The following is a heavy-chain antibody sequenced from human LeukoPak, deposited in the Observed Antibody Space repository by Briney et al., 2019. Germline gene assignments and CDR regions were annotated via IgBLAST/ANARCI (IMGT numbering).Heavy chain of an antibody. V-gene: IGHV3-64*01. D-gene: IGHD4-11*01. CDR1: GFTFSRYD. CDR3: ARGNSNYFHYYYMDV. Sequence: GGSLRLSCAASGFTFSRYDMHWVRQAPGKGLEYVSTINSDGDSTYYANSVKGRFTTSRDNSKNTLYLQMGSLRPEDMAVHYCARGNSNYFHYYYMDVWGKGTTVTVSS. J-gene: IGHJ6*03. CDR2: INSDGDST.